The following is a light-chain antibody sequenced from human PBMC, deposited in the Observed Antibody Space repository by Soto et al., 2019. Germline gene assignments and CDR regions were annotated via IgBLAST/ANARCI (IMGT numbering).Light chain of an antibody. CDR3: ATWDDRLNNVI. J-gene: IGLJ2*01. CDR2: SND. CDR1: SSNIGSNT. V-gene: IGLV1-44*01. Sequence: QPVLTQSPSASGSSGQKVSISCSGSSSNIGSNTVNWYQLVPGTAPKLLIYSNDQRPSAVPGRFSGSKSGTSASLTISGLQSEDEADYYCATWDDRLNNVIFGGGTKLTVL.